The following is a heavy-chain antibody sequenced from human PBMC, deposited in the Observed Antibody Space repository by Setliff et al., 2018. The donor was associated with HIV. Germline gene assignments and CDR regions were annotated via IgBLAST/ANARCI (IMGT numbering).Heavy chain of an antibody. D-gene: IGHD5-12*01. CDR1: GGTFSDSA. J-gene: IGHJ6*03. V-gene: IGHV1-69*06. CDR3: ANEVATTYYYRYMDV. Sequence: SVKVSCKASGGTFSDSAINWVRQAPGQGLEWMGRIIPVFGTANYAPKFPDRVTITADKSTSTAYLELSSLRSDDTAVYYCANEVATTYYYRYMDVWGTG. CDR2: IIPVFGTA.